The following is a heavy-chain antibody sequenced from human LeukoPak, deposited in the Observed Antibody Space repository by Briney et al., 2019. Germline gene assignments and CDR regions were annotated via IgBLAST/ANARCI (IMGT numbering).Heavy chain of an antibody. J-gene: IGHJ5*02. CDR2: INHSGST. CDR3: ARMYDWSGAWFDP. V-gene: IGHV4-34*01. Sequence: SETLSLTCAVYGGSFSGYYWSWIRQPPGKGLEWIGEINHSGSTNYNPSLKSRVTISVDTSKNQFSLKLSSVTAADTAVYYCARMYDWSGAWFDPWGQGPLVTVSS. CDR1: GGSFSGYY. D-gene: IGHD1-1*01.